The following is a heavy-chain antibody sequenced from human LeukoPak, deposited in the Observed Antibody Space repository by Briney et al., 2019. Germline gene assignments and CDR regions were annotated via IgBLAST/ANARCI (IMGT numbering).Heavy chain of an antibody. CDR1: GFTFTTFW. CDR2: INHDGSST. Sequence: GGSLRLSCATSGFTFTTFWMHWVRQAPGKGLVWVSRINHDGSSTNYADSVKGRFTISRDNAKNTVYLQMNSLRAEYTAVYYCVRDWGYDSSGYWQKYFDTWGQGTLVTVSS. CDR3: VRDWGYDSSGYWQKYFDT. D-gene: IGHD3-22*01. V-gene: IGHV3-74*01. J-gene: IGHJ4*02.